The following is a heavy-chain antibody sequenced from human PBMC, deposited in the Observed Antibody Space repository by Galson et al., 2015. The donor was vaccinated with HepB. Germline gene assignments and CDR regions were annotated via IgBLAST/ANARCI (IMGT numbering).Heavy chain of an antibody. CDR2: ISSSGRL. V-gene: IGHV3-48*01. Sequence: SLRLSCAASGFTFSSYGINWVRQAPGKGLEWVSYISSSGRLYYADSVQGRFTISRYNAKNSLYLQMNSLRAEDTDVYYCAGQLYGDPFDYWGQGTVVAASS. D-gene: IGHD4-17*01. J-gene: IGHJ4*02. CDR1: GFTFSSYG. CDR3: AGQLYGDPFDY.